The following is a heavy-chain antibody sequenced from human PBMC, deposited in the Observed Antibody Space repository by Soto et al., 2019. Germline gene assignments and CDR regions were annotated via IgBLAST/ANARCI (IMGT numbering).Heavy chain of an antibody. CDR3: TTYYYDSSGYFGY. Sequence: EVQLVESGGGLVKPGGSLRLSCAASGFSFSNAWMNWVRQAPGKGLEWVGRIKSRTDGGTTDYAAPVKGRFTISRDDSKNTLYLQMNSLKTEDTAVYYCTTYYYDSSGYFGYWGQGTLVTVSS. J-gene: IGHJ4*02. CDR1: GFSFSNAW. V-gene: IGHV3-15*07. CDR2: IKSRTDGGTT. D-gene: IGHD3-22*01.